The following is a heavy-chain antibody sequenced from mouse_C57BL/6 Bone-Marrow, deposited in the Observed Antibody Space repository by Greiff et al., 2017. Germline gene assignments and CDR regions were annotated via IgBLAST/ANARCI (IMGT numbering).Heavy chain of an antibody. CDR3: TRSREYDYDCDY. D-gene: IGHD2-4*01. V-gene: IGHV1-15*01. CDR2: IDPETGGT. J-gene: IGHJ2*01. Sequence: QVQLQQSGAELVRPGASVTLSCKASGYTFTDYEMHWVKQTPVHGLEWIGAIDPETGGTAYNQKFKGKAILTADKSSSTAYMELRSLTSEDSAVYYCTRSREYDYDCDYWGQGTTLTVSS. CDR1: GYTFTDYE.